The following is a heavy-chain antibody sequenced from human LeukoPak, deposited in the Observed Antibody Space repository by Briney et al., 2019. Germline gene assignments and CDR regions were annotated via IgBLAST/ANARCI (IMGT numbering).Heavy chain of an antibody. J-gene: IGHJ4*02. CDR2: INSDESNT. V-gene: IGHV3-74*01. CDR3: VRGAPLDN. CDR1: GFTFSSYW. Sequence: GGSLRLSCAASGFTFSSYWMNWVRQVPGKGLVWVSRINSDESNTDYADSVRGRFTISRDNAKNALYLQINSLRAEDTAVYYCVRGAPLDNWGQGTLVTVSS.